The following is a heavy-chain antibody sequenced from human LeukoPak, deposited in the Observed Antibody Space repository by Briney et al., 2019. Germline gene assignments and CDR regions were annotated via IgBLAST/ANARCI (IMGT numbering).Heavy chain of an antibody. D-gene: IGHD6-13*01. CDR1: GFTFSSYA. V-gene: IGHV3-23*01. Sequence: GGSLRLSCAASGFTFSSYAMIWVRQAPGKGLEWVSSISDGGGSTYYADSAKGRFTISRDNSKNTLYLQMNSLRAEDTAVYYCAKVSHSSWQNDAFDIWGQGTMVTVSS. J-gene: IGHJ3*02. CDR2: ISDGGGST. CDR3: AKVSHSSWQNDAFDI.